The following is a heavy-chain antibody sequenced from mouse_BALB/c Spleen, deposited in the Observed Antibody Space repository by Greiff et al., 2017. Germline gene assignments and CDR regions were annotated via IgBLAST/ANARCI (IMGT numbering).Heavy chain of an antibody. CDR1: GFTFSSYA. CDR3: ATIWLRRDYAMDY. D-gene: IGHD2-2*01. J-gene: IGHJ4*01. V-gene: IGHV5-9-4*01. Sequence: EVNVVESGGGLVKPGGSLKLSCAASGFTFSSYAMSWVRQSPEKRLEWVAEISSGGSYTYYPDTVTGRFTISRDNAKNTLYLEMSSLRSEDTAMYYCATIWLRRDYAMDYWGQGTSVTVSS. CDR2: ISSGGSYT.